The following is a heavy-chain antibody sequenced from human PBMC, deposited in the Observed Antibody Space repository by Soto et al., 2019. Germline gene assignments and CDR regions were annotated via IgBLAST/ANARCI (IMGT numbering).Heavy chain of an antibody. V-gene: IGHV3-30-3*01. Sequence: QVQLVESGGGVVQPGRSLRLSCAASGFTFSSYAMHWVRQAPGKGLEWVAVISYDGSNKYYADSVRGRFTISRDNSKNPLYLQRNSLRAEDTAVYCCARAYEGEYFDYWGQGTLVTVSS. CDR3: ARAYEGEYFDY. J-gene: IGHJ4*02. CDR2: ISYDGSNK. CDR1: GFTFSSYA. D-gene: IGHD3-16*01.